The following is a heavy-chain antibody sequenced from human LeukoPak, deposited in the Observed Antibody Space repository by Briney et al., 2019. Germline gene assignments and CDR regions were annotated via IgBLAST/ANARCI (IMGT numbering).Heavy chain of an antibody. V-gene: IGHV4-61*02. D-gene: IGHD3-10*01. CDR1: GGSISSGSYY. CDR3: ARELWFGEFPGWFDP. CDR2: IYTTGST. J-gene: IGHJ5*02. Sequence: PSETLSLTCTVSGGSISSGSYYWSWIRQPAGKGLEWIGRIYTTGSTNYNPSLKSRLTISFDKSKNQFSLKVRSVTAADTAVYYCARELWFGEFPGWFDPWGQGTLVTVFS.